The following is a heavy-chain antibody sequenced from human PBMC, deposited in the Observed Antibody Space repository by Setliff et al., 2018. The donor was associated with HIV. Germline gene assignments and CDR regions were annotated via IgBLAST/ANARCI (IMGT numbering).Heavy chain of an antibody. CDR1: GFTFSSYG. D-gene: IGHD1-26*01. J-gene: IGHJ4*02. V-gene: IGHV3-33*01. Sequence: PGGSLRLSCAASGFTFSSYGMHWVRQAPGKGLEWVAVIWYDGSNKYYADSVKGRFTISRDNSKNTLYLQMGSLRAEDMAVYYCARGVAIGVGATLPDYWGQGTLVTVSS. CDR3: ARGVAIGVGATLPDY. CDR2: IWYDGSNK.